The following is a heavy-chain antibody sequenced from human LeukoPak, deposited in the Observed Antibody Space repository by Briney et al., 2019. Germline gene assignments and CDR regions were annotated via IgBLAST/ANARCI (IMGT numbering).Heavy chain of an antibody. CDR3: ARGSSSWPYYFDY. V-gene: IGHV4-59*01. Sequence: SETLSLTCTVSGGSISSYYWNWIRQPTGKGLEWIGYFYYSGSTNYNPSLKSRVTISGDTSKNQFSLKLSAVTAADTAMYYCARGSSSWPYYFDYWGQGTLVTVSS. D-gene: IGHD6-13*01. J-gene: IGHJ4*02. CDR2: FYYSGST. CDR1: GGSISSYY.